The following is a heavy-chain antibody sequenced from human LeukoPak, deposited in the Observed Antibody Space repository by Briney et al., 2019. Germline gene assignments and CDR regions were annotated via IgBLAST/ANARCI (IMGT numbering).Heavy chain of an antibody. Sequence: SETLSLTCTVSGGSISSYYWSWIRQPAGKGLEWIGRIHTSGSTNYNPSLKSRVTMSVDTSENQFSLKLSSVTAADTAVYYCARVSTVVPYYYYYYMDVWGKGTTVTVSS. V-gene: IGHV4-4*07. CDR3: ARVSTVVPYYYYYYMDV. D-gene: IGHD4-23*01. J-gene: IGHJ6*03. CDR1: GGSISSYY. CDR2: IHTSGST.